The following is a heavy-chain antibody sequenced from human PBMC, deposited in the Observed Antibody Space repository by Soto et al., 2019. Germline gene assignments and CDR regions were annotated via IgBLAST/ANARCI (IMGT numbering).Heavy chain of an antibody. J-gene: IGHJ4*02. CDR2: ISHTGTT. CDR1: GDSISGSQW. D-gene: IGHD2-2*01. Sequence: QVQLQESGPGLVKPSETLSLTCAVSGDSISGSQWWSWVRLRPGKGLEWIGEISHTGTTNYNPSLKSRVTMSVDKPKNQFSLNLTSVTAADTAVYYCASVISSLDEYFDYWGQGTVVTVSP. V-gene: IGHV4-4*02. CDR3: ASVISSLDEYFDY.